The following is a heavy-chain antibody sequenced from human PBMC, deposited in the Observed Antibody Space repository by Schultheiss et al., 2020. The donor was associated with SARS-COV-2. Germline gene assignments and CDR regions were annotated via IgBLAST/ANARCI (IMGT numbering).Heavy chain of an antibody. Sequence: GESLKISCAASGFTFSSYGMHWVRQAPGKGLEWVAIISYDGSDKYYADSVKGRFTISRDNSKNTLYLQMNSLRAEDTAVYYCARDRGNWNFLDNYYGMDVWGQGTTVTVSS. D-gene: IGHD1-7*01. J-gene: IGHJ6*02. V-gene: IGHV3-30*12. CDR2: ISYDGSDK. CDR3: ARDRGNWNFLDNYYGMDV. CDR1: GFTFSSYG.